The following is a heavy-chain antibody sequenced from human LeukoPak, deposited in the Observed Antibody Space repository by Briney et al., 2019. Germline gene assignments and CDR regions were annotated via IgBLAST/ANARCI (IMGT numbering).Heavy chain of an antibody. J-gene: IGHJ4*02. CDR1: GFTFTTYS. V-gene: IGHV3-21*01. CDR3: ARGVGATNFDY. Sequence: GGSLRLSCEASGFTFTTYSMTWVRQAPGKGLEWVSSISSSSSYIYYADSVKGRFTISRDNAKNSLYLQMNSLRAEDTAVYYCARGVGATNFDYWGQGTLVTVSS. CDR2: ISSSSSYI. D-gene: IGHD1-26*01.